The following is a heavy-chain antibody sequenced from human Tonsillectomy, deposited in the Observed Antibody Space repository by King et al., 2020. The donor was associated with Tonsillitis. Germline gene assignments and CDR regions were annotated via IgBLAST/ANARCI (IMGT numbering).Heavy chain of an antibody. J-gene: IGHJ4*02. CDR1: GFTFSSYA. D-gene: IGHD3-10*01. Sequence: VQLVESGGGVVQPGRSLRLSRAASGFTFSSYAMHWVRQAPGKGLEWVAVISYDGSNKYYADSVKGRFTISRDNSKNTLYLQMNSLRAEDTAVYYCARSRRGLLWFATLGYWGQGTLVTVSS. CDR3: ARSRRGLLWFATLGY. V-gene: IGHV3-30-3*01. CDR2: ISYDGSNK.